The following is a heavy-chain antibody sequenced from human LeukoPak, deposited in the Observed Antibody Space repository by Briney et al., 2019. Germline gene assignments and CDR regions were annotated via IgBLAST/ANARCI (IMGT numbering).Heavy chain of an antibody. V-gene: IGHV3-48*03. CDR1: GFTFSSYE. J-gene: IGHJ4*02. D-gene: IGHD5-24*01. CDR3: ARDAGRDGYNL. Sequence: PGGSLRLSCAASGFTFSSYEMNWVRQAPGKGLEWVSYISSSGGTIYYADSVKGRFTISRDNAKNSLYLQMNSLRAEDTAVYYCARDAGRDGYNLWGQGTLVTVSS. CDR2: ISSSGGTI.